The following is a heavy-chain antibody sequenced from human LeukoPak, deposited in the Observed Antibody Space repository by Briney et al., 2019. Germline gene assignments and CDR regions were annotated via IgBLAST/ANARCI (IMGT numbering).Heavy chain of an antibody. CDR2: IYSGGST. V-gene: IGHV3-53*01. D-gene: IGHD3-22*01. J-gene: IGHJ4*02. CDR1: GFTVSSNY. Sequence: GGSLRLSCAASGFTVSSNYMSWVRQAPGKGLEWVSIIYSGGSTFYADSVKGRFTIFRDNAKNSLYLQMNSLRAEDTAVYYCARDYYDSSGYYYLDYWGQGTLVTVSS. CDR3: ARDYYDSSGYYYLDY.